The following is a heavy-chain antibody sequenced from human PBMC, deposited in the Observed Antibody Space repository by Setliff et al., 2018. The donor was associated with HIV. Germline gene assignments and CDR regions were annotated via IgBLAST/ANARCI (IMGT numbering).Heavy chain of an antibody. J-gene: IGHJ6*03. Sequence: SVKVPCKASGETFNSYAISWVRQAPGQGLEWMGGVIPIFGTANYAQKFQGRVTITADESTSTVYMELSSLRSEDTAVYYCAKGGYYDSTGYYYYSLYYLDEWGKGTTVTVSS. D-gene: IGHD3-22*01. CDR3: AKGGYYDSTGYYYYSLYYLDE. V-gene: IGHV1-69*13. CDR1: GETFNSYA. CDR2: VIPIFGTA.